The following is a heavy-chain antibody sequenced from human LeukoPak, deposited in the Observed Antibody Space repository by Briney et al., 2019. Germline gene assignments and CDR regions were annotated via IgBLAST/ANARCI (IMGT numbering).Heavy chain of an antibody. CDR2: IYYSGST. Sequence: SETLSLTCTVSGGSISSYYWSWIRQPPGKVLEWIGYIYYSGSTNYNPSLKSRVTISVDTSKNQFSLKLSSVTAADTAVYYCARAGWKDVLSYYYYGMDVWGQGTTVTVSS. CDR1: GGSISSYY. J-gene: IGHJ6*02. CDR3: ARAGWKDVLSYYYYGMDV. V-gene: IGHV4-59*01. D-gene: IGHD1-1*01.